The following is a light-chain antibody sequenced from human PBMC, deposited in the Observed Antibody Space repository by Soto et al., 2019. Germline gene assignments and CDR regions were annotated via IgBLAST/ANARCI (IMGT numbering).Light chain of an antibody. CDR2: DVN. CDR1: SSDLGYKF. V-gene: IGLV2-14*03. CDR3: SSYVVTGTYV. J-gene: IGLJ1*01. Sequence: QSALTQPASVSGTPGQSITLSCTGISSDLGYKFVSWYQQYPGKAPKLIIYDVNNRPSWASDRFSGSKSGNTVSLTISGLQAKDEADYYCSSYVVTGTYVFGTGTKVTVL.